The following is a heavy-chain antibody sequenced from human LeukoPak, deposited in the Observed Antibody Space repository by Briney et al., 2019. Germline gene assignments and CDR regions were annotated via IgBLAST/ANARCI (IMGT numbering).Heavy chain of an antibody. CDR3: ARAKYYDSSGYSGYYYYYMDV. CDR1: GGSFSGYY. J-gene: IGHJ6*03. D-gene: IGHD3-22*01. V-gene: IGHV4-34*01. CDR2: INHSGST. Sequence: SETLSLTCAVHGGSFSGYYWSWIRQPPGKGLEWIGEINHSGSTNYNPSLKSRVTISVDTSKNQFSLKLSSVTAADTAVYYCARAKYYDSSGYSGYYYYYMDVWGKGTTVTVSS.